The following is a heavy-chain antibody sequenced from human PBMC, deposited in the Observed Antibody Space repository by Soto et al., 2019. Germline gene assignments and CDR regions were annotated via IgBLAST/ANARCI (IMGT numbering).Heavy chain of an antibody. CDR2: IHYSGST. Sequence: SETLSLTXTVSGDSISSYYWTWIRQTPGKGLEWIGYIHYSGSTNYNPSLKSRVTISVDTSKNQFSVKLSSVTAADTAVHYCTREHGSSAEYFHHWGQGTLVTVSS. D-gene: IGHD2-2*01. J-gene: IGHJ1*01. V-gene: IGHV4-59*01. CDR3: TREHGSSAEYFHH. CDR1: GDSISSYY.